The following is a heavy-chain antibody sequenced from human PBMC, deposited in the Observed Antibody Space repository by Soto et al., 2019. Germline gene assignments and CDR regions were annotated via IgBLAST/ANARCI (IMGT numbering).Heavy chain of an antibody. CDR1: GFVVSETY. CDR2: TYSGGST. CDR3: ARDCGGGSCYPALGA. J-gene: IGHJ5*02. D-gene: IGHD2-15*01. Sequence: EVQVVESGGGLIQPGGSLRLSCAASGFVVSETYMSWVRQAPGRGLQWVSFTYSGGSTYYADSVKGRFTISRDSSRNTLYLQMNSLSVEDTAVYYWARDCGGGSCYPALGAWGQGTLVTVSS. V-gene: IGHV3-53*01.